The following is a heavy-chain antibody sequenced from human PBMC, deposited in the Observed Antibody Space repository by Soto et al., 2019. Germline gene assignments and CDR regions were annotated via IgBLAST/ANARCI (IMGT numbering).Heavy chain of an antibody. J-gene: IGHJ6*02. D-gene: IGHD2-15*01. CDR3: AKDLDVVMVLSATRGLDV. Sequence: PGGSLRLSCVGSGFTFSNFGMHWVRQAPGKGLEWVAGISYDGRSESYVDSVRGRFTLSRDNSKNTLSLQMISLRPEDTGVYDCAKDLDVVMVLSATRGLDVWGQGTTVTVSS. CDR2: ISYDGRSE. V-gene: IGHV3-30*18. CDR1: GFTFSNFG.